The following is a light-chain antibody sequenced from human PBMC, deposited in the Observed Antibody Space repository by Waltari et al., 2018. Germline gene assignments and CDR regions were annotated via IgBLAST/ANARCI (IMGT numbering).Light chain of an antibody. Sequence: SSDLTLDPSVSVALGQTVRITCHGDTLRRYYASWYQKRPGQAPVLVLYGPGNRPSGLPDRFSGSTSGNTASLTITGAQAEDEADYYCHSRETFSTRLFGGGTRLTV. CDR3: HSRETFSTRL. J-gene: IGLJ2*01. CDR1: TLRRYY. CDR2: GPG. V-gene: IGLV3-19*01.